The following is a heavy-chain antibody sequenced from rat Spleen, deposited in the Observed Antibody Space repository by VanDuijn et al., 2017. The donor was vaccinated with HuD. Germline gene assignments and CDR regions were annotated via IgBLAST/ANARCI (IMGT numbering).Heavy chain of an antibody. V-gene: IGHV5-29*01. Sequence: EVQLVESDGGFVQPGRSLKLSCVVSGFTSSDYDMTWVRQAPTKGLEWVATISYDGSNTHYRDSVKGRFTISRENAKSTLYFLMDSLRSEDTATYYCVRQDTSGYSNWFTYWGQGTLVTVSS. CDR3: VRQDTSGYSNWFTY. CDR1: GFTSSDYD. D-gene: IGHD4-3*01. CDR2: ISYDGSNT. J-gene: IGHJ3*01.